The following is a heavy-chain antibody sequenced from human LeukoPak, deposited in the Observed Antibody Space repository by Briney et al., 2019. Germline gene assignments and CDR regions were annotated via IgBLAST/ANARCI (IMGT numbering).Heavy chain of an antibody. V-gene: IGHV3-53*01. CDR1: GFTVSSNY. J-gene: IGHJ4*02. CDR3: ALPRYGSGSYTDY. Sequence: GGSLRLSCAASGFTVSSNYMSWVRQAPGKWLERVSVIYSGGSTYYADSVKGRFTISRDNSKNTLYLQMNSLRAEDTAVYYCALPRYGSGSYTDYWGQGTLVTVSS. D-gene: IGHD3-10*01. CDR2: IYSGGST.